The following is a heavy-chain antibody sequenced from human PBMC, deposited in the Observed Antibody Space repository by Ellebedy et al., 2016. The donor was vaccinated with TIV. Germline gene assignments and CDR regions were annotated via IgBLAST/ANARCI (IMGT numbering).Heavy chain of an antibody. Sequence: PGGSLRLSCAASGFTFSGYWMNWVRQAPGKGLEWVAFIKQDGSETYYVDSVKGRFTISRDNAKNSLYLQMNSLRAEDTAVYYCSTAEWYRFEYWGQGTLVTVSS. J-gene: IGHJ4*02. D-gene: IGHD3-3*01. CDR2: IKQDGSET. V-gene: IGHV3-7*01. CDR1: GFTFSGYW. CDR3: STAEWYRFEY.